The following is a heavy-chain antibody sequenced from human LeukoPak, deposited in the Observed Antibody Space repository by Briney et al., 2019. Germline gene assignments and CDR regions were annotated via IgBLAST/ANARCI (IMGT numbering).Heavy chain of an antibody. V-gene: IGHV3-66*01. J-gene: IGHJ4*02. CDR2: IYSGGST. CDR3: ASGDGGSRTRDFDY. Sequence: PGGSLRLSCAASGFIVSSNYMSWVRQAPGKGLEWVSVIYSGGSTYYADSVKGRFTISRDNSKNTLYLQMNSLRAEDTAVYYCASGDGGSRTRDFDYWGQGTLVTVSS. CDR1: GFIVSSNY. D-gene: IGHD2-15*01.